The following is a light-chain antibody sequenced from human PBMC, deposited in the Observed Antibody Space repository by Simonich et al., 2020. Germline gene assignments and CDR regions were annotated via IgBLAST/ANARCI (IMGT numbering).Light chain of an antibody. CDR3: MQSIQLPIT. V-gene: IGKV2D-29*02. CDR2: EVS. CDR1: QSLLHRDGKTY. Sequence: IVMTQTPLSLSVTPGQPASISCKSSQSLLHRDGKTYLYWYLQKPGQSPPLLICEVSIRLSGVPDRFIGSGSGTDFTLKISRVEAEDVGVYYCMQSIQLPITFGQGTRLEIK. J-gene: IGKJ5*01.